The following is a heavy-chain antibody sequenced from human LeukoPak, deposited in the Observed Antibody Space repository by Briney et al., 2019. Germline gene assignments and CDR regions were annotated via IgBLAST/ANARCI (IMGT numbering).Heavy chain of an antibody. J-gene: IGHJ4*02. CDR1: GGSISSYY. Sequence: KPSETLSLTCTVSGGSISSYYWSWIRQPPGKGLEWIGYIYYSGSTNYNPSLKSRVTISVDTSKNQFSLKLSSVTAADTAVYYCARDPRMERHYYFDYWGQGTLVTVSS. V-gene: IGHV4-59*01. CDR2: IYYSGST. D-gene: IGHD1-1*01. CDR3: ARDPRMERHYYFDY.